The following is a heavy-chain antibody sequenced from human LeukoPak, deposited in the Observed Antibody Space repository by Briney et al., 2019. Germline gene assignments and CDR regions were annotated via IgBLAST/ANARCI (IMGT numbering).Heavy chain of an antibody. D-gene: IGHD3-10*01. CDR2: TYYSGST. J-gene: IGHJ4*02. V-gene: IGHV4-59*01. Sequence: SETLSLTCTVSGGSISSYYWSWIRQPPGKGLEWIGYTYYSGSTNYNPSLKSRVTISVDTSKNQFSLKLSSVTAADTAVYYCARGGPGNFDYWGQGTLVTVSS. CDR1: GGSISSYY. CDR3: ARGGPGNFDY.